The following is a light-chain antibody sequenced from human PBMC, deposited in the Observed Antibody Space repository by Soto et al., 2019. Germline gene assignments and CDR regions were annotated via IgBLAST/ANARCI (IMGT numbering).Light chain of an antibody. CDR2: DAS. J-gene: IGKJ4*01. Sequence: IVLTQSPATLSVSPGGRATLSCRASQSVSSNLAWYQHKPGQAPRLLIYDASTRATGIPARFSGSGSGTDFTLTISSLQSEDFALYYCQQYNNWPPRVTFGGGTKVEIK. CDR1: QSVSSN. V-gene: IGKV3-15*01. CDR3: QQYNNWPPRVT.